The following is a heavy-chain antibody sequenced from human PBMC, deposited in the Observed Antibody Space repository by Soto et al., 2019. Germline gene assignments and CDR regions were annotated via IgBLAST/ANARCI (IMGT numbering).Heavy chain of an antibody. CDR2: MKSKTDGGTT. Sequence: EVKLVESGGGLVKPGDSLRISCAASGFTLSNVRMNWVRRAPGKGLEWVGRMKSKTDGGTTDFAAPVKGRVSMTSNASKNTLYLRTNSLEADDSAVYYCTTVVADGCWGQGTLVTVSS. CDR3: TTVVADGC. CDR1: GFTLSNVR. V-gene: IGHV3-15*01. D-gene: IGHD6-19*01. J-gene: IGHJ4*02.